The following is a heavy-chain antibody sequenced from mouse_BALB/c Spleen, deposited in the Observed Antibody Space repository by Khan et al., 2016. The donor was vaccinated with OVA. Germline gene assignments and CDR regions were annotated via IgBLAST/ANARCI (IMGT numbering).Heavy chain of an antibody. D-gene: IGHD2-10*01. CDR1: GYTFTSYT. V-gene: IGHV1-4*01. CDR2: INPSNGYT. J-gene: IGHJ3*01. Sequence: QVQLKQSGAELARPGASVKMSCKASGYTFTSYTIHWIKLRPGQGLEWIGFINPSNGYTTYNQKFTDQATLTADKSPTTVYMLLSSLTSDDSAVYNCVRDGAYHRSDGWFAYWGQGTLVTVSA. CDR3: VRDGAYHRSDGWFAY.